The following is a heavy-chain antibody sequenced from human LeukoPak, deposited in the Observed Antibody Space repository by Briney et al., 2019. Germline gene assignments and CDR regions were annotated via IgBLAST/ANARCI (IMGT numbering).Heavy chain of an antibody. J-gene: IGHJ4*02. D-gene: IGHD5-18*01. V-gene: IGHV3-7*03. Sequence: TGGSLRLSCAASGFTFSSYWMSWVRQAPGKGLEWVANIKQDGSEKYYVDSVKGRFTISRDNSKNTLYLQMNSLRAEDTAVYYCAKDERGYSYGLFDYWGQGTLVTVSS. CDR2: IKQDGSEK. CDR1: GFTFSSYW. CDR3: AKDERGYSYGLFDY.